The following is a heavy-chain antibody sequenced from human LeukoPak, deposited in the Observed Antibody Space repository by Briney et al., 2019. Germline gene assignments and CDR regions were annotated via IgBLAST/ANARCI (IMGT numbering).Heavy chain of an antibody. J-gene: IGHJ4*02. CDR1: GGSISSGGYY. CDR2: IYYSGST. D-gene: IGHD4-11*01. CDR3: ARTWASLTVNAFYYFDS. V-gene: IGHV4-31*03. Sequence: SQTLSVTCTVSGGSISSGGYYCSWIRQHPGKGLEWIGYIYYSGSTYYNPSLKSRVTIPVDTSKNQFSLKLSSVTAADTVVYYCARTWASLTVNAFYYFDSWGQGTLVTVPS.